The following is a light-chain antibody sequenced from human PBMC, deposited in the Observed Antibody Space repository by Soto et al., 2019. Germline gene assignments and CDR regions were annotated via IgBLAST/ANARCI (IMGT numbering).Light chain of an antibody. Sequence: EIVMTQSPATLSVSPGERATLSCRASQSVSGNLAWYQQKPAQAPRLLIYGASTRATGVPARLSGSGSGTEFTPTISSLQSADFAAYYCQQYNNWPPITFGQGTRLEIK. CDR2: GAS. CDR1: QSVSGN. V-gene: IGKV3-15*01. CDR3: QQYNNWPPIT. J-gene: IGKJ5*01.